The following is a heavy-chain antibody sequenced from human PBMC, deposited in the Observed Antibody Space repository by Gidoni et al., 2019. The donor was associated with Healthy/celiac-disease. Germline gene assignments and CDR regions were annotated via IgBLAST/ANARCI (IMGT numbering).Heavy chain of an antibody. V-gene: IGHV4-59*01. D-gene: IGHD5-18*01. CDR1: GGSISSYY. CDR3: ARGEQLWLY. J-gene: IGHJ4*02. Sequence: QVQLQESGPGLVKPSETLSLTCTVSGGSISSYYWSWIRQPPGKGLEWIGYIYYSGSTNYNPSLKSRVTISVDTSKNQFSLKLSSVTAADTAVYYCARGEQLWLYWGQGTLVTVSS. CDR2: IYYSGST.